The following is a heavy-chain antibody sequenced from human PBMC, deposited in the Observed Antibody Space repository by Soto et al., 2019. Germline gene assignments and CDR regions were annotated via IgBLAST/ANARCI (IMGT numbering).Heavy chain of an antibody. CDR3: ARSVTGTDF. D-gene: IGHD6-19*01. Sequence: QVQLQQWGAGLLKPSETLSLTCAVYGGSFSDYYWSWIRQPPGKGLEWIGEVHPGGSTNYNPSLKSRVTISVDTSKNQFSLKLNSVTAADTAVYYCARSVTGTDFWGQGTLVTVSP. CDR2: VHPGGST. CDR1: GGSFSDYY. V-gene: IGHV4-34*01. J-gene: IGHJ4*02.